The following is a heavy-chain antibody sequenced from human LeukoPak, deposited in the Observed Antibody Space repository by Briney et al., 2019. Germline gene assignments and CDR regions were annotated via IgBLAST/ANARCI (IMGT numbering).Heavy chain of an antibody. J-gene: IGHJ5*02. CDR1: GYTLTELS. V-gene: IGHV1-24*01. CDR2: FDPEDGET. CDR3: ATVPRKNYDYVWGSYRHGWFDP. D-gene: IGHD3-16*02. Sequence: ASVKVSCKVSGYTLTELSMHWVRQAPGKGLEWMGGFDPEDGETIYAQKFQGRVTMTEDTSTDTAYMELSSLRSEDTAVYYCATVPRKNYDYVWGSYRHGWFDPWGQGTLVPVSS.